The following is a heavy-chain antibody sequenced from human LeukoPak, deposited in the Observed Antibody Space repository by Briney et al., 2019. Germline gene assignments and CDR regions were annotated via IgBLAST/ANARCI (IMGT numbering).Heavy chain of an antibody. CDR2: IYFSGST. CDR1: GGSISSFY. D-gene: IGHD3-22*01. J-gene: IGHJ4*02. Sequence: PSETLSLTCTVSGGSISSFYASWLRQPPGKGLEWIGYIYFSGSTNSNPSLKSRVTISVDTSKNQFSLKLSSVTPADTAVYYCSRHNYYVSSGLFHYWGQGTLVTVSS. CDR3: SRHNYYVSSGLFHY. V-gene: IGHV4-59*01.